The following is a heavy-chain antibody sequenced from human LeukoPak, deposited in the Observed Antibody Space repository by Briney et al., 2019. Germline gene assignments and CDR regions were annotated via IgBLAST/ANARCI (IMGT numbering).Heavy chain of an antibody. J-gene: IGHJ6*02. V-gene: IGHV1-18*01. CDR3: ARVQYDYYGSGSYYNPEYYYYGIDV. CDR1: GYIFTSYG. D-gene: IGHD3-10*01. Sequence: APVKVSCKASGYIFTSYGISSVRQAPGQGREWMGWISAYDGKTNYALKLQVRGTMTTDASTGTAYMELRSLISDDTAVYYCARVQYDYYGSGSYYNPEYYYYGIDVWGQGTPVTVSS. CDR2: ISAYDGKT.